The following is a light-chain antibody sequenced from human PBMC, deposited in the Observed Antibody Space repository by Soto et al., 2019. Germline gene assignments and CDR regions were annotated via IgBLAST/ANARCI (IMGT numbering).Light chain of an antibody. CDR2: EVS. J-gene: IGLJ1*01. CDR3: SSYAGSNLYV. CDR1: SGDVGGYNY. Sequence: QSVLTQPPSASRSPGQSGTISCTGNSGDVGGYNYVSWYQQHPGKAPKLMIYEVSKRPSGVPDRFSGSKSGNTASLTVSGLQAEDEADYYCSSYAGSNLYVFGTGTRSPS. V-gene: IGLV2-8*01.